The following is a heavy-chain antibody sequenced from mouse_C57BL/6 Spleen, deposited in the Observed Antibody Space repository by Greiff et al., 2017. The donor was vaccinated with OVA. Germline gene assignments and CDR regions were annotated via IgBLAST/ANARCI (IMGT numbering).Heavy chain of an antibody. CDR2: FYPGSGSI. Sequence: VKLMESGAGLVKPGASVKLSCKASGYTFPEYTIHWVKQRSGQGLEWIGWFYPGSGSIKYNEKFKDKATLTADKSSSTVYMEVSSLTSEDSAVYFCARHEGKDWYFDVWGTGTTVTVSS. CDR1: GYTFPEYT. CDR3: ARHEGKDWYFDV. V-gene: IGHV1-62-2*01. J-gene: IGHJ1*03.